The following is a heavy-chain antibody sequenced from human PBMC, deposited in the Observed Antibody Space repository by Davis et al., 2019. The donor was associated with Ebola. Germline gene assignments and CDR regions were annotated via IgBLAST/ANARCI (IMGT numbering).Heavy chain of an antibody. CDR3: AREIGGSSSPFDY. CDR1: GFAFSSYG. CDR2: IRYYGSDK. Sequence: GESLKISCAASGFAFSSYGMHWVRQAPGRGLEWMSFIRYYGSDKFYADSVRGRFTISRDNSKNTVILQMNSLRVEDTAVYYCAREIGGSSSPFDYWGQGTLVTVSS. J-gene: IGHJ4*02. V-gene: IGHV3-30*02. D-gene: IGHD6-6*01.